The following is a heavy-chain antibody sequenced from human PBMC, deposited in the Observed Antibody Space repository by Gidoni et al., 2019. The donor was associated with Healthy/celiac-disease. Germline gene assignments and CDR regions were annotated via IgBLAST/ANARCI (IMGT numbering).Heavy chain of an antibody. CDR3: ATENDSSGYYFDY. Sequence: EVQLLESGGGLVQPGGSLRLSCAASGFTFSCYAMRWVRQAPGKGLEWVSAISGSGGSTYYADSVKGRFTISRDNSKNTLYLQMNSLRAEDTAVYYCATENDSSGYYFDYWGQGTLVTVSS. CDR1: GFTFSCYA. V-gene: IGHV3-23*01. D-gene: IGHD3-22*01. J-gene: IGHJ4*02. CDR2: ISGSGGST.